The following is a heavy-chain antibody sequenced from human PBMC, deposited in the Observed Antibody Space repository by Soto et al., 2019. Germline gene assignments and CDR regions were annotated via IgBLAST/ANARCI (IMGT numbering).Heavy chain of an antibody. Sequence: QVQLVESGGGVVQPGRSLRLSCAASGFTFSTYGMHWVRQAPGKGLEWVTMISFDGSNKWYADSVKGRFTISRDNSKNILYLQMNSLRAEDTAMYYCAKASQWNRPLWGQGTLVTVSS. CDR1: GFTFSTYG. D-gene: IGHD1-1*01. CDR3: AKASQWNRPL. CDR2: ISFDGSNK. J-gene: IGHJ4*02. V-gene: IGHV3-30*18.